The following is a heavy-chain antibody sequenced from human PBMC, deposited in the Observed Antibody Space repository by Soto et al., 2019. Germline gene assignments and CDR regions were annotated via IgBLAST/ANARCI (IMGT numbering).Heavy chain of an antibody. CDR3: ARFKVGPEYSSQTEGWYFDL. J-gene: IGHJ2*01. CDR2: IYYSGST. CDR1: GGSISSSSYY. V-gene: IGHV4-39*01. D-gene: IGHD6-6*01. Sequence: SETLSLTCTVSGGSISSSSYYWGWIRQPPGKGLEWIGSIYYSGSTYYNPSLKSRVTISVDTSKNQFSLKLSSVTAADTAVYYCARFKVGPEYSSQTEGWYFDLWGRGTLVTVSS.